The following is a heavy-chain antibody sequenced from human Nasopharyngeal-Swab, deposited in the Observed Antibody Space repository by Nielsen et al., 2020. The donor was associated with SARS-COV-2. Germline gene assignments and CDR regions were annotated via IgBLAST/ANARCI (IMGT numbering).Heavy chain of an antibody. CDR1: GGSFSGYS. V-gene: IGHV4-34*01. D-gene: IGHD3-9*01. CDR3: ARLYYDILTGYSAFDI. CDR2: INHSGGT. Sequence: SETLSLTCAVYGGSFSGYSWSWIRQPPGKGLEWIGEINHSGGTNYNPSLKSRVTISVDTSKNQFSLKLSSVTAADAAVYYCARLYYDILTGYSAFDIWGQGTMVTVSS. J-gene: IGHJ3*02.